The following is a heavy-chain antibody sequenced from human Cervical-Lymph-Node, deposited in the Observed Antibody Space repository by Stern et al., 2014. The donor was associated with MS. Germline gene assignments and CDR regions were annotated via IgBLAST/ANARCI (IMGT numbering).Heavy chain of an antibody. Sequence: QVQLQESGPGLVKPSQTLSLTCTVSGGSIRSGDYYWSWIRQPPGKGLAWIGYIYYSGSTDYNPSLKSRVPISVDTSKNQFSLKLSSVTAADTAVYYCASANCSSTSCPNWFDPWGQGTLVTVSS. J-gene: IGHJ5*02. D-gene: IGHD2-2*01. CDR3: ASANCSSTSCPNWFDP. CDR1: GGSIRSGDYY. CDR2: IYYSGST. V-gene: IGHV4-30-4*01.